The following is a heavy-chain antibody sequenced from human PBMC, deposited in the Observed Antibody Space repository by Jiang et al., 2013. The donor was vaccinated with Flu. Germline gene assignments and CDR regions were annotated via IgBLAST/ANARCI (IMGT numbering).Heavy chain of an antibody. D-gene: IGHD5-18*01. J-gene: IGHJ5*02. CDR2: IYYSGST. V-gene: IGHV4-39*01. CDR3: ARQMGDVDTAMAGP. CDR1: GGSISSSSYY. Sequence: PGLVKPSETLSLTCTVSGGSISSSSYYWGWIRQPPGKGLEWIGSIYYSGSTYYNPSLKSRVTISVDTSKNQFSLKLSSVTAADTAVYYCARQMGDVDTAMAGPWGQGTLVTVSS.